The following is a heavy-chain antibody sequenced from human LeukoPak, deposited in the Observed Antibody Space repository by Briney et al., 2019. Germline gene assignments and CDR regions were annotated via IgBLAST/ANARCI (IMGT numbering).Heavy chain of an antibody. J-gene: IGHJ4*02. CDR1: GFIFSNYW. D-gene: IGHD2-2*01. Sequence: PGGSLRLSCAASGFIFSNYWINWVRQAPGKGLEWVANIKGDGSDKYYADSVKGRFTISRDNAKNSLYLQMNSLRAEDTAVYYCAREGYCSSTSCSLDYWGQGTLVTVSS. CDR3: AREGYCSSTSCSLDY. CDR2: IKGDGSDK. V-gene: IGHV3-7*01.